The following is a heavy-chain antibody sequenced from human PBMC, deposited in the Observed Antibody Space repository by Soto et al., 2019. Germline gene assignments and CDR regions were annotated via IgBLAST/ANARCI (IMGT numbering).Heavy chain of an antibody. Sequence: EVQLVESGGGLVQPGRSLRLSCAASGFTFDDYAMHWVRQAPGKGLEWVSGISWNSGSIGYADSVKGRFTISRDNAKNSLYLQMNSLRAEDTALYYCAKGYYDSSGYYEYFQHWGQGTLVTVSS. V-gene: IGHV3-9*01. CDR1: GFTFDDYA. CDR3: AKGYYDSSGYYEYFQH. CDR2: ISWNSGSI. J-gene: IGHJ1*01. D-gene: IGHD3-22*01.